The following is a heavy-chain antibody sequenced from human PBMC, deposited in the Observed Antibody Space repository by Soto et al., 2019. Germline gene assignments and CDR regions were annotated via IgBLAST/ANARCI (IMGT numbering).Heavy chain of an antibody. CDR3: ARGYYYDSSGYYYGPLNLCFDP. CDR2: IYYSGST. Sequence: SETLSLTCTVSGGSISSGGYYWSWIRQHPGKGLEWIGYIYYSGSTYYNPSLKSRVTISVDTSKNQFSLKLSSVTAADTAVYYCARGYYYDSSGYYYGPLNLCFDPWGQGTLVTVSS. D-gene: IGHD3-22*01. V-gene: IGHV4-31*03. CDR1: GGSISSGGYY. J-gene: IGHJ5*02.